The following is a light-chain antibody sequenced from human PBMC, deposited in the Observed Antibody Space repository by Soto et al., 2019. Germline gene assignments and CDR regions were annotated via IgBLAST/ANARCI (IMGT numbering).Light chain of an antibody. Sequence: DIQMTQSPYSLSAAVGDRVTIACRASQNINTYLNWYQQKPGKAPKLLIFDAASLQNGVPSRFSGGGSRTDFTLTITSLQPEDIATYYCQQYDNLPPTWTFGQGTKVEIE. J-gene: IGKJ1*01. CDR3: QQYDNLPPTWT. CDR2: DAA. CDR1: QNINTY. V-gene: IGKV1-33*01.